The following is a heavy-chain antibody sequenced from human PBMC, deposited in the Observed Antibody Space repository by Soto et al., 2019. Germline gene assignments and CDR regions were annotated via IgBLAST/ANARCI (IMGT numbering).Heavy chain of an antibody. J-gene: IGHJ4*02. CDR1: GFTFSIYA. D-gene: IGHD3-22*01. CDR3: AKTYYYESSGYWPDY. CDR2: ISGSGDNT. V-gene: IGHV3-23*01. Sequence: WGSLVIGCASSGFTFSIYAMSWVRQAPGKGLDWVSTISGSGDNTHYVDSVKGRFTISIDNSKKTVNLQMNSLRAEDTAVYYCAKTYYYESSGYWPDYWGQGTMVTVSS.